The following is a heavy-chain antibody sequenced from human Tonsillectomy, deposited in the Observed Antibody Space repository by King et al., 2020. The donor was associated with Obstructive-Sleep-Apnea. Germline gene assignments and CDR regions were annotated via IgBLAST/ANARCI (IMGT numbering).Heavy chain of an antibody. CDR3: ARDLGYSYGIDY. V-gene: IGHV4-59*01. CDR1: GDSISTYY. CDR2: IYYRWST. J-gene: IGHJ4*02. D-gene: IGHD5-18*01. Sequence: QLHESGPGLVKPSETLSLTCTVSGDSISTYYCSWIRQPPGKGLEWVGDIYYRWSTSSNASPKSRVTISVDTSKNQFSLKLRSVTAADTAVYYCARDLGYSYGIDYWGQGTLVTVSS.